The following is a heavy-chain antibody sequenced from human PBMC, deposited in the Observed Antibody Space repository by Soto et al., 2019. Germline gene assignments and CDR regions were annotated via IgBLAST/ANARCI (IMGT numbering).Heavy chain of an antibody. V-gene: IGHV1-58*02. CDR1: GFTFTSSA. CDR2: IVVGSGNT. D-gene: IGHD6-19*01. CDR3: AARRGPVGWAHYYYYYYMDV. J-gene: IGHJ6*03. Sequence: SVKVSCKASGFTFTSSAMQWVRQARGQRLEWIGWIVVGSGNTNYAQKFQERVTITRDMSTSTAYMELSSLRSEDTAVYYCAARRGPVGWAHYYYYYYMDVWGKGTTVTVSS.